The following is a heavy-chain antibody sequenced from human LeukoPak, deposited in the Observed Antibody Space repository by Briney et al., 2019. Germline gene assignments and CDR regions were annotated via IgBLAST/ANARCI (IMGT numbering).Heavy chain of an antibody. CDR2: ISSSSSYI. J-gene: IGHJ4*02. D-gene: IGHD6-19*01. CDR1: GFTFDDYG. Sequence: GGSLRLSCAACGFTFDDYGMSWVRQAPGKGLEWVSSISSSSSYIYYADSVKGRFTISRDNAKNSLYLQMNSLRAEDTAVYYCAPSSGWRFDYWGQGTLVTVSS. V-gene: IGHV3-21*01. CDR3: APSSGWRFDY.